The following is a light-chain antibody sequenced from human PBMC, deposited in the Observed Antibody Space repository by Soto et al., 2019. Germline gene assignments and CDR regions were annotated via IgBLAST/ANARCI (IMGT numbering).Light chain of an antibody. J-gene: IGLJ1*01. V-gene: IGLV2-11*01. CDR2: DVS. CDR3: CSYAGRYSLHV. CDR1: SSDVGDYNY. Sequence: QSALTQPRSVSGSPGQSVTVSCTGTSSDVGDYNYVSWYQQHPGKAPKLMIYDVSQRPSGVPDRFSGSKSGNTASLTISGLQVEDEADYYCCSYAGRYSLHVFGPGTKLTVL.